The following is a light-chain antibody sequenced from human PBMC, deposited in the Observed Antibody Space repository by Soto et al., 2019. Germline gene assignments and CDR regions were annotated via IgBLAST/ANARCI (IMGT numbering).Light chain of an antibody. J-gene: IGKJ1*01. CDR2: AAS. Sequence: DIQMTQSPSSLSASVGDRVTISCRASQSSRNYVSWYQQKPGTAPKLLIRAASTLQSGVPSRFSGSGSGTDFTLTISSLQIEDVAPYFCQQNDSSPQTFGQGTNVEI. V-gene: IGKV1-39*01. CDR1: QSSRNY. CDR3: QQNDSSPQT.